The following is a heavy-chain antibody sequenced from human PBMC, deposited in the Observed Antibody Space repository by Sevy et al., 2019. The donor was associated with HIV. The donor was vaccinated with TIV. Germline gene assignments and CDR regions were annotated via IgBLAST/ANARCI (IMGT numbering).Heavy chain of an antibody. CDR3: AGSEKSRYSSGWYNY. CDR1: GFTFSSYW. D-gene: IGHD6-19*01. V-gene: IGHV3-7*01. J-gene: IGHJ4*02. Sequence: GGSLRLSCAASGFTFSSYWMSWVRQAPGKGLEWVANIKQDGSEKYYADSVKGRFTISRDNAKNSLYLQMNSLRAEDTAVYYCAGSEKSRYSSGWYNYWGLGTLVTVSS. CDR2: IKQDGSEK.